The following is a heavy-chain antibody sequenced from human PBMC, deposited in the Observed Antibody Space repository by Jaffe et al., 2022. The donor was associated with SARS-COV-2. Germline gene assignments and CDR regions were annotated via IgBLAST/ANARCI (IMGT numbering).Heavy chain of an antibody. J-gene: IGHJ4*02. CDR2: IKQDGSER. Sequence: EVQLVESGGGLVQPGGSLRLSCAASGITFSSYWMRWVRQAPGKGLEWVASIKQDGSERYYVDSVKGRFTISRDNAKNSLSLQMNSLRAEDTAVYYCTPFCSSSTCPGSRDYWGQGTLVTVSS. V-gene: IGHV3-7*03. D-gene: IGHD2-2*01. CDR1: GITFSSYW. CDR3: TPFCSSSTCPGSRDY.